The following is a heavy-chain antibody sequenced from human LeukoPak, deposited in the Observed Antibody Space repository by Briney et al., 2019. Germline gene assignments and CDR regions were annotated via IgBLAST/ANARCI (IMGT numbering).Heavy chain of an antibody. V-gene: IGHV3-11*01. CDR2: ISSSGSTI. J-gene: IGHJ4*02. CDR1: GFTFSDYY. CDR3: ARDRGPSTRDPPFGY. D-gene: IGHD2/OR15-2a*01. Sequence: PGGSLRLSCAASGFTFSDYYMSWIRQAPGKGLEWVSYISSSGSTIYYADSVKGRFTISRDNAKNSLYLQMNSLRAEDTAVYYCARDRGPSTRDPPFGYWDQGTLVTVSS.